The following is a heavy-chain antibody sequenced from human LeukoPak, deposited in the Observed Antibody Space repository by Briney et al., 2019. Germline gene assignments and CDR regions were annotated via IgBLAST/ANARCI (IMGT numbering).Heavy chain of an antibody. CDR2: INPNSGGT. D-gene: IGHD3-10*01. J-gene: IGHJ4*02. CDR1: GYTFTGYY. CDR3: ARELITMVRGDLLRDY. Sequence: GASVKVSCKASGYTFTGYYMHWVRQAPGQGLEWMGWINPNSGGTNYAQKFQGRVTMARDTSISTAYMELSRLRSDDTAVYYCARELITMVRGDLLRDYWGQGTLVTVSS. V-gene: IGHV1-2*02.